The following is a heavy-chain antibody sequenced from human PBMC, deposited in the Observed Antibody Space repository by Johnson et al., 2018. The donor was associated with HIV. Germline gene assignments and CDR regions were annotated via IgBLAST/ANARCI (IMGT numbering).Heavy chain of an antibody. Sequence: QVQLVESGGGVVQPGRSLILSCAASGFTFSSYGMHWVRQAPGKGLEWVAVISYDGSNRYYADSVKGRFTISRDNSKNTLYLQINNLRAEDTAVYYCASSPQQPYGTGNAFDIWGQGTMVTVSS. D-gene: IGHD3-10*01. J-gene: IGHJ3*02. CDR3: ASSPQQPYGTGNAFDI. CDR1: GFTFSSYG. V-gene: IGHV3-30*03. CDR2: ISYDGSNR.